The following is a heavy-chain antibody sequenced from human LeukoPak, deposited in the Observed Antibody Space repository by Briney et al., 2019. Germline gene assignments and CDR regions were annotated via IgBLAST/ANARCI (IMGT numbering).Heavy chain of an antibody. J-gene: IGHJ4*02. CDR1: GYSFTSYW. CDR3: ARQVDYGGTTTRSPGVDY. Sequence: GESLKISCKGSGYSFTSYWIGWVRQMPGKGLEWMGIIYPGDSDTRYSPSFQGQVTISADKSISTAYLQWSSLKASDTAMYYCARQVDYGGTTTRSPGVDYWGQGTLVTVSS. V-gene: IGHV5-51*01. D-gene: IGHD4-23*01. CDR2: IYPGDSDT.